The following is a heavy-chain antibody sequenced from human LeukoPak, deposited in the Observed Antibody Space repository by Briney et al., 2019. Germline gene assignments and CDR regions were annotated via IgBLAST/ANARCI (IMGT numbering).Heavy chain of an antibody. D-gene: IGHD6-13*01. CDR3: ARSVRSGGWWVDYFDY. Sequence: ASVKVSCKASGYTFTTYGISWVGQAPGQGGEGMGWISAYNGKRNYAQKLQGRVTMTTDTSTSTAYMQLRSLRSDDTAVYYCARSVRSGGWWVDYFDYWGQGTLVTVSS. CDR2: ISAYNGKR. J-gene: IGHJ4*02. CDR1: GYTFTTYG. V-gene: IGHV1-18*01.